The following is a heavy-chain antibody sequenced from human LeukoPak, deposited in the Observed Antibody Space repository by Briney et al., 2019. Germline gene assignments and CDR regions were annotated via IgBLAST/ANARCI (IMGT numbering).Heavy chain of an antibody. CDR1: GGSISSSSYY. J-gene: IGHJ4*02. D-gene: IGHD6-13*01. Sequence: SSQTLSLTCAVSGGSISSSSYYWGWIRQPPGKGLEWIGTIYYSGSTYYNPSLKSRVTISLDTSKNQFSLKLNSVTAADTAVYYCALRSSGWFFYFDYWGQGTLVTVSS. CDR2: IYYSGST. V-gene: IGHV4-39*01. CDR3: ALRSSGWFFYFDY.